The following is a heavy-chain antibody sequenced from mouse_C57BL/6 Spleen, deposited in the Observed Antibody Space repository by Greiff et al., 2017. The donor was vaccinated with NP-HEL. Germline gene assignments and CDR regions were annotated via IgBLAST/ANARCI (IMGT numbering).Heavy chain of an antibody. J-gene: IGHJ2*01. CDR1: GYTFTSYW. Sequence: QVQLQQPGAELVKPGASVKMSCKASGYTFTSYWITWVKQRPGQGLEWIGDIYPGSGSTNYNEKFKSKATLTVDTSSSTAYMQLSSLTSEDSAVYYCARGDSRYGRFDYWGKGTTLTVSS. V-gene: IGHV1-55*01. D-gene: IGHD1-1*02. CDR2: IYPGSGST. CDR3: ARGDSRYGRFDY.